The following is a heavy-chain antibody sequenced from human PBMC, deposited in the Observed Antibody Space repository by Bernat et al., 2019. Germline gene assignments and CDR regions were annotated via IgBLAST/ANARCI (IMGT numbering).Heavy chain of an antibody. V-gene: IGHV3-66*04. CDR3: ASQGGYSSSFGAFDI. Sequence: EVQLVESGGGLVQPGGSLRLSCAASGFTVSSNYMSWVRQAPGKGLEWVSVIYSGGSTYYADSVKGRFTISRDNSKNTLYLQMNSLRAEDTAVYYCASQGGYSSSFGAFDIWGQGTMVTVSS. CDR1: GFTVSSNY. CDR2: IYSGGST. D-gene: IGHD6-13*01. J-gene: IGHJ3*02.